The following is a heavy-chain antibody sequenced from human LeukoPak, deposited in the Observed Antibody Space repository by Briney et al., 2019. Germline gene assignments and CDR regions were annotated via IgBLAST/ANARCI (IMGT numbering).Heavy chain of an antibody. V-gene: IGHV4-34*01. CDR2: INHSGST. CDR1: GVSFSGYY. Sequence: SETLSLTCAVYGVSFSGYYWSWIRQPPGKGLEWIGEINHSGSTNYNPSLKSRVTISVDTSKNQFSLKLSSVTAADTAVYYCARKTMIVVVNWFDPWGQGTLVTVSS. CDR3: ARKTMIVVVNWFDP. J-gene: IGHJ5*02. D-gene: IGHD3-22*01.